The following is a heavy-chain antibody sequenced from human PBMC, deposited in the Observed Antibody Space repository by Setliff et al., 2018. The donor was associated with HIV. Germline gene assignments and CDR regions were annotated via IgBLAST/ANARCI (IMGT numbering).Heavy chain of an antibody. CDR2: IKSKSDGGTT. CDR1: GFTFSNVW. D-gene: IGHD3-10*01. Sequence: GGSLRLSCAASGFTFSNVWMNWVRQAPGKGLEWVGRIKSKSDGGTTDYAAPVKGRFTISRDDSKNTLYLQMNSLKTEDTAMYYCTTWDKGSVWFGELLVSPDVFDIWGQGTLVTV. V-gene: IGHV3-15*01. CDR3: TTWDKGSVWFGELLVSPDVFDI. J-gene: IGHJ3*02.